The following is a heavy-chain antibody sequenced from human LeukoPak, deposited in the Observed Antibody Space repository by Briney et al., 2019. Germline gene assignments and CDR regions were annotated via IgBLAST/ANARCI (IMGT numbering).Heavy chain of an antibody. CDR1: GFTFSSYA. V-gene: IGHV3-30-3*01. J-gene: IGHJ4*02. CDR2: ISYDGSNK. CDR3: ARDYEPYYYRSRSPDY. D-gene: IGHD3-10*01. Sequence: GRSLRLSCAASGFTFSSYAMHWVRQAPGKGLEWVAVISYDGSNKYYADSVKGRFTISRDNSKNTLYLQMNSLRAEDTAVYYCARDYEPYYYRSRSPDYSGQGAQLSVCS.